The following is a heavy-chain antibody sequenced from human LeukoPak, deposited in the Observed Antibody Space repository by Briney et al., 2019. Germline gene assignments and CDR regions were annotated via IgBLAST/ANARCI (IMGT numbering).Heavy chain of an antibody. V-gene: IGHV4-61*02. CDR2: IYPSGTT. D-gene: IGHD2-21*02. Sequence: SETLSLTCTVSGGSIGSGSYYWSWIRQPAGKGLEWIGRIYPSGTTNYNPSLKSRVTISVDTSKNQLSLKLSSVTAADTAVYYCARGGYCGGDCYFYYWGQGILVTVSS. CDR1: GGSIGSGSYY. J-gene: IGHJ4*02. CDR3: ARGGYCGGDCYFYY.